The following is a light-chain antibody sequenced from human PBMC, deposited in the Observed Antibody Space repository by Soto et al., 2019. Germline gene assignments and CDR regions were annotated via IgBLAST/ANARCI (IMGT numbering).Light chain of an antibody. V-gene: IGLV1-44*01. CDR1: SSNIGSIT. J-gene: IGLJ3*02. CDR3: AAWDDSLNGRWV. CDR2: SNN. Sequence: QSVLTQSPSASGTPGQRVTISCSGSSSNIGSITVNWYQQLPGTAPKLLIYSNNQRPSGVPDRFSGSKSGTSASLAISGLQSEDEADYYCAAWDDSLNGRWVFGGGTKLTVL.